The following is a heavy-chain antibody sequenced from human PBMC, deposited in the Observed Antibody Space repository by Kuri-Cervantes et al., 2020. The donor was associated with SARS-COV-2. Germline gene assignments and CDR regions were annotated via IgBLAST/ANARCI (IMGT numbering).Heavy chain of an antibody. CDR1: GFTFNSYS. Sequence: GGSLRLSCAASGFTFNSYSMNWVCQAPGKGLEWVSSISSSSNGYIYYADSVKGRFTVSRDNAKDSLYLQMNSLRTEDTAVYYCARDWGPTDYWGQGTLVTVSS. CDR2: ISSSSNGYI. V-gene: IGHV3-21*01. CDR3: ARDWGPTDY. J-gene: IGHJ4*02. D-gene: IGHD3-16*01.